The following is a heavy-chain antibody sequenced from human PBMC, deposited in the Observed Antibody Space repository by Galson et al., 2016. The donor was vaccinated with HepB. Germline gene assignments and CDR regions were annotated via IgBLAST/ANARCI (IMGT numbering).Heavy chain of an antibody. Sequence: SLRLSCAVSGFTVGNNYMSWVRQAPGKGLEWVSLIYSGGNTLYADSVKGRFSISRDNSKNTLYLQMNSLSAEDTAVYYCARNPGASTWGWGQGTLVTVAS. CDR2: IYSGGNT. J-gene: IGHJ4*02. CDR3: ARNPGASTWG. V-gene: IGHV3-66*01. CDR1: GFTVGNNY. D-gene: IGHD6-13*01.